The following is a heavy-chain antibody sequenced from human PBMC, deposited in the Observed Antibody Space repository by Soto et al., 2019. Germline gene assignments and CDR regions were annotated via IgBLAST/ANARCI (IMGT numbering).Heavy chain of an antibody. CDR2: INTGNGHT. Sequence: ASVKVSCKASGYTFTAYGIHWVRQAPGQRLEWMGWINTGNGHTKYSQKFQGRVTITRDTSARTAYMELNSLSSEDTAVYYCASRGYDFWSGLDPWGQGTLVTVSS. V-gene: IGHV1-3*04. D-gene: IGHD3-3*01. CDR3: ASRGYDFWSGLDP. CDR1: GYTFTAYG. J-gene: IGHJ5*02.